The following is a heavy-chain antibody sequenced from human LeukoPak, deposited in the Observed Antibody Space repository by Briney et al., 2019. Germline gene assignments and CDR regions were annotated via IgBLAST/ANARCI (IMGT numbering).Heavy chain of an antibody. Sequence: SETLSLTCTVSGGSISSYYWSWIRQPPGKGLEWIGYIYYSGSTNYNTSLKSRVTISVDTSKNQFSLKLSSVTAADTAVYYCAALRGAYYYYGMDVWGKGTTVTVSS. D-gene: IGHD3-10*01. CDR3: AALRGAYYYYGMDV. CDR1: GGSISSYY. CDR2: IYYSGST. V-gene: IGHV4-59*01. J-gene: IGHJ6*04.